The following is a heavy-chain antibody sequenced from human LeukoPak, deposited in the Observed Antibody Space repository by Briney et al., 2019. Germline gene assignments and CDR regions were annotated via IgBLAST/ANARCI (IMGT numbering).Heavy chain of an antibody. CDR3: ARKGGYRYGS. CDR2: ISYDGSNK. J-gene: IGHJ5*02. Sequence: GRSLGLSCSASGFTFSSYPMHWVRQAPGKGLEWVAVISYDGSNKYYADSVKGRFTISRDNSKNMLSLQMESLRPDDTAVYYCARKGGYRYGSWGQGTLVTVSS. D-gene: IGHD5-18*01. CDR1: GFTFSSYP. V-gene: IGHV3-30*04.